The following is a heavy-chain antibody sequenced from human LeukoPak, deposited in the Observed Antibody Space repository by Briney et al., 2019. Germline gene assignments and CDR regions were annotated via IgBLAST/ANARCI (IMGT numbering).Heavy chain of an antibody. D-gene: IGHD3-22*01. CDR1: GGSISSSSYY. CDR2: IYYSGST. J-gene: IGHJ3*02. Sequence: SETLSLTCTVSGGSISSSSYYWGWIRQPPGKGLEWIGSIYYSGSTYYNPSLKSRVTISVDTSKNQFSLKLSSVTAADTAVYYCAREYYYDSNGYYLYLANAFDIWGQGTMVTVSS. CDR3: AREYYYDSNGYYLYLANAFDI. V-gene: IGHV4-39*07.